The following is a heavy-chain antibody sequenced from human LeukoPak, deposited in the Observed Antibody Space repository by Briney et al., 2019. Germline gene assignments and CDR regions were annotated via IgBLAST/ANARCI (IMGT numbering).Heavy chain of an antibody. J-gene: IGHJ6*02. CDR3: ARHVDTAMVNYYYGMDV. CDR2: IDPSDSYT. CDR1: GYSFTSYW. V-gene: IGHV5-10-1*01. D-gene: IGHD5-18*01. Sequence: GESLKISCKGSGYSFTSYWISWVRQMPGKGLEWMGRIDPSDSYTNYSPSFQGHVTISADKSISTAYLQWSSLKASDTAMFYCARHVDTAMVNYYYGMDVWGQGTTVTVSS.